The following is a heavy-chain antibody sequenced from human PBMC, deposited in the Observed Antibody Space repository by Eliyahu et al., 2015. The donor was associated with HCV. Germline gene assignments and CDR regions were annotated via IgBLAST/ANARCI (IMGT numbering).Heavy chain of an antibody. CDR2: ISTSGTTI. J-gene: IGHJ4*02. CDR1: GFSLSDYY. D-gene: IGHD3-22*01. CDR3: ARGRSDYYYDTRAFSYSYFDH. V-gene: IGHV3-11*01. Sequence: QVQLVESGGGLVTPGGSLRLSCTASGFSLSDYYLNWLRQAPGKGLEWVSFISTSGTTIYYTDSVKGRFTISRDTAKGSLYLQMNSLRVDDTAVYYCARGRSDYYYDTRAFSYSYFDHWGQGAQVTVSS.